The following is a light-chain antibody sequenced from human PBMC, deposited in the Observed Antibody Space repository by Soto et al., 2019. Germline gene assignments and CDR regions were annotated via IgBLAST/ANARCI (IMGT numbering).Light chain of an antibody. CDR3: QSYDLSIVI. Sequence: NFMLTQPHSVSGSPEKTVTISCTRSSGRIASNYVQWYQQRPGTAPTAVIYENSRRPSGVPDRFSGSIDGSSNSASLTISGLRPEDEADYYCQSYDLSIVIFGGGTKLTVL. V-gene: IGLV6-57*04. CDR2: ENS. J-gene: IGLJ2*01. CDR1: SGRIASNY.